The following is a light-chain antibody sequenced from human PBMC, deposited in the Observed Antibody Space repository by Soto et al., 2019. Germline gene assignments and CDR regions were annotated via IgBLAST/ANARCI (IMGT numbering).Light chain of an antibody. J-gene: IGKJ1*01. CDR2: DAS. CDR1: QSISSW. CDR3: QQYNSYWT. Sequence: DNPMTQSPSTLSASEGDRVTITCRASQSISSWLAWYQQKPGKAPKLLIYDASSLESGVPSRFSGSGSGTEFTLTISSLQPDDFATYYCQQYNSYWTFGQGTMVDIK. V-gene: IGKV1-5*01.